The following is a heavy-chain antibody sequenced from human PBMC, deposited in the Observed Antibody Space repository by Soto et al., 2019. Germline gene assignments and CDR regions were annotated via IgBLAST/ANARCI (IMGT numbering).Heavy chain of an antibody. V-gene: IGHV1-46*03. Sequence: ASVKVSCKASGYTFTGYYMHWVRQAPGQGLEWMGIINPNGGSTSYAQKFQGRVTMTRDTSTSTVYMELSSLRSEDTAVYYCARAKGEGGGQQLVLIYYYMDVWGKGTTVTVSS. J-gene: IGHJ6*03. CDR2: INPNGGST. D-gene: IGHD6-13*01. CDR1: GYTFTGYY. CDR3: ARAKGEGGGQQLVLIYYYMDV.